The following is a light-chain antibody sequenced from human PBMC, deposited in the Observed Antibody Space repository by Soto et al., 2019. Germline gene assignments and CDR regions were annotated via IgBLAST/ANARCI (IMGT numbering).Light chain of an antibody. Sequence: EIVMTQSPATLSVSPRERATLSCRASQSVSSNLAWYQQKPGQAPRLLIHGASTRATGIPARFSGSGSGTEFTRTSSRLPSEDFAVYYCQQYNNWPPLTFGQGTKVEIK. CDR3: QQYNNWPPLT. CDR1: QSVSSN. CDR2: GAS. V-gene: IGKV3-15*01. J-gene: IGKJ1*01.